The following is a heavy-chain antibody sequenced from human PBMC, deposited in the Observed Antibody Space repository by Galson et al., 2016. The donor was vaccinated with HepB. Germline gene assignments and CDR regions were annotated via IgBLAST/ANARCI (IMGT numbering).Heavy chain of an antibody. Sequence: SVKVSCKASGYTFINYYIHWVRQAPGQGLAWMGMINPTGGYTTYAQQFQGRVAMTRDTSTGTVYMELTSLRPDDPAFYFCARGLQVADPRWFDPWGQGTLVTVSS. CDR2: INPTGGYT. CDR1: GYTFINYY. CDR3: ARGLQVADPRWFDP. D-gene: IGHD6-19*01. V-gene: IGHV1-46*01. J-gene: IGHJ5*02.